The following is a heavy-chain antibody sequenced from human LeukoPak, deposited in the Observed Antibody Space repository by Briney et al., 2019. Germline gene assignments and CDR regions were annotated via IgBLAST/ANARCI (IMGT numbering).Heavy chain of an antibody. J-gene: IGHJ6*03. V-gene: IGHV3-73*01. Sequence: GGSLRLSCAASGFTFSGSAMHWVRQASGKGLEWVGRIRSKANSYATAYAASVKGRFTISRDDSKNTAYLQMNSLKTEDTAVYYCTRPRGAYYDSSGPLDNYYYYMDVWGKGTTVTVSS. CDR2: IRSKANSYAT. CDR1: GFTFSGSA. D-gene: IGHD3-22*01. CDR3: TRPRGAYYDSSGPLDNYYYYMDV.